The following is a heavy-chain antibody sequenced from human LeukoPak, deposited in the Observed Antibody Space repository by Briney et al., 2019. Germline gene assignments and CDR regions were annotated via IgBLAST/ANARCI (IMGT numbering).Heavy chain of an antibody. Sequence: GESLKISSKGSGYSFTSYWIGWVRQMPGKGLEWMGIIYPGDSDTRYSPSFQGQVTISADKSISTAYLQWSSLKASDTAMYYCARSVGSRGHAFDIWGQGTMVTVSS. J-gene: IGHJ3*02. CDR3: ARSVGSRGHAFDI. D-gene: IGHD1-14*01. V-gene: IGHV5-51*01. CDR1: GYSFTSYW. CDR2: IYPGDSDT.